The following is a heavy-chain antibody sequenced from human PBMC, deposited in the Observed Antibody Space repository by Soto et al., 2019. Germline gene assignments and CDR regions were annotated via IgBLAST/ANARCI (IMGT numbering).Heavy chain of an antibody. CDR1: RFTFSSYA. CDR2: MSSGGNGA. J-gene: IGHJ4*02. CDR3: ARSLFLASTDTEPFDY. Sequence: GGSLRLSCAASRFTFSSYAMSWVRQAPGKGLEWVSSMSSGGNGAYDADSVKGRFTIARDNSQNTLYLQMSSLRADDTAVYYCARSLFLASTDTEPFDYWGQGAMVTVSS. D-gene: IGHD3-3*02. V-gene: IGHV3-23*01.